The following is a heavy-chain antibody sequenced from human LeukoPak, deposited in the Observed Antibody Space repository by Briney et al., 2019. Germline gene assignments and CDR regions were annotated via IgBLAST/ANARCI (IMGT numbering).Heavy chain of an antibody. CDR1: GFTFSSYA. V-gene: IGHV3-30-3*01. Sequence: GRSLRLSCAAFGFTFSSYAMHWVRQAPGKGLEWVAVISYDGSNKYYADSVKGRFTISRDNSKNTLYLQMNSLRAEDTAVYYCARDAVSGSYSTHWFDPWGQGTLVTVSS. CDR2: ISYDGSNK. D-gene: IGHD1-26*01. CDR3: ARDAVSGSYSTHWFDP. J-gene: IGHJ5*02.